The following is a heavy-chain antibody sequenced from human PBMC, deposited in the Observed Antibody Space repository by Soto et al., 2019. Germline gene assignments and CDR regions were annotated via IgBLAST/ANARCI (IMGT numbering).Heavy chain of an antibody. Sequence: PSETLSLTCTVSGGSISSYYWSWIRQPPGKGLEWIGYIFYSGSTNYNPSLKSRVTISVDTSKNQFSLKLSSVTAADTAVYYCARERVVPAATKLGGDDAFDIWGQGTMVTVSS. CDR1: GGSISSYY. V-gene: IGHV4-59*01. CDR3: ARERVVPAATKLGGDDAFDI. CDR2: IFYSGST. J-gene: IGHJ3*02. D-gene: IGHD2-2*01.